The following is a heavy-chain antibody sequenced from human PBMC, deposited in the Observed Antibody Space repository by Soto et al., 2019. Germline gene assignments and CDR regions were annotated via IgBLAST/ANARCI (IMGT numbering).Heavy chain of an antibody. V-gene: IGHV4-30-2*01. J-gene: IGHJ6*02. D-gene: IGHD6-6*01. CDR2: IYDRGST. Sequence: WTWIRQPPGKALEWIGNIYDRGSTSYNPSLKSRVTISVDRSRNQFSLKLTSVTAADTAVYFCARGSSSYYDYGMDVWGQGTTVTVSS. CDR3: ARGSSSYYDYGMDV.